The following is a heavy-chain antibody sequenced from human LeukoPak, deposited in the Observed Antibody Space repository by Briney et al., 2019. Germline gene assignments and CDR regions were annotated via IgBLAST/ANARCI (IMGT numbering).Heavy chain of an antibody. D-gene: IGHD3-22*01. V-gene: IGHV3-21*01. CDR2: ISSSSSYI. CDR1: GFTFSSYS. Sequence: PGGSLRLSCAASGFTFSSYSMNWVRQAPGKGLEWVSSISSSSSYIYYADSVKGRFTISRDNAKNSLYLQMNGLRAEDTAVYYCARDSGKYYYDSSGYSNGAFDYWGQGTLVTVSS. J-gene: IGHJ4*02. CDR3: ARDSGKYYYDSSGYSNGAFDY.